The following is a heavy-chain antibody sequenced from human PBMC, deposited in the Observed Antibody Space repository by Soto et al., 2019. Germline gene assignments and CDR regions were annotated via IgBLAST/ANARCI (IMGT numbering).Heavy chain of an antibody. CDR2: ISSSSSYI. CDR1: GFTFSSYS. Sequence: GGSLRLSCAASGFTFSSYSMNWVRQAPGKGLEWVSSISSSSSYIYYADSVKGRFTISRDNAKNSLYLQMNSLRAEDTAVYYCARDRTGAAVAGTAAFDIWGQGTMVTVSS. CDR3: ARDRTGAAVAGTAAFDI. D-gene: IGHD6-19*01. J-gene: IGHJ3*02. V-gene: IGHV3-21*01.